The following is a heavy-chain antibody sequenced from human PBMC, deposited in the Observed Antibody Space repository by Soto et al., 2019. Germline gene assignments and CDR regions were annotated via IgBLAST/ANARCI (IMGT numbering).Heavy chain of an antibody. Sequence: EVQLVESGGGVVQPGGSLRLSCAASGFTFTSYWMTWVRQAPVKGLERVANIKQDGGEKYYVGSVKGRFTISRDNAEKSLYLQLDSLRAEEAAVYYCARRAFPTWRVSLLDYWGQGTLVTISS. D-gene: IGHD3-3*01. CDR1: GFTFTSYW. CDR2: IKQDGGEK. CDR3: ARRAFPTWRVSLLDY. J-gene: IGHJ4*02. V-gene: IGHV3-7*01.